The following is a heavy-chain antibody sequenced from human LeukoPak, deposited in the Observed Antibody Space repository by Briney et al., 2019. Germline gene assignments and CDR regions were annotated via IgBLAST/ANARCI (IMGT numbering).Heavy chain of an antibody. Sequence: SQTLSLTCTVSGASVSSGGYYWSWIRQHPGKGLEWIGNIYSSGSTYYNPSLKSRVTISVDTSKNQFSLKLSSVTAADTAVYYCARAWGGSGSPYYFDYWGQGTLVTVSS. CDR3: ARAWGGSGSPYYFDY. CDR1: GASVSSGGYY. V-gene: IGHV4-31*03. D-gene: IGHD3-10*01. CDR2: IYSSGST. J-gene: IGHJ4*02.